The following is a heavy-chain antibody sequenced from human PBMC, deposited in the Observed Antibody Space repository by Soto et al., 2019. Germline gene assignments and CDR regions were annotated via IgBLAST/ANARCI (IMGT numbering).Heavy chain of an antibody. Sequence: QVQLVESGGGVVQPGRSLRLSCAASGFTFSSYGMHWVRQAPGKGLEWVAVIWYDGSNKYYADSVKGRFTISRDNSKNTLYLQMNSLRDEETAVYYCASGSPRNTDFDYWGQGTLFTVSS. V-gene: IGHV3-33*01. J-gene: IGHJ4*02. D-gene: IGHD1-1*01. CDR3: ASGSPRNTDFDY. CDR1: GFTFSSYG. CDR2: IWYDGSNK.